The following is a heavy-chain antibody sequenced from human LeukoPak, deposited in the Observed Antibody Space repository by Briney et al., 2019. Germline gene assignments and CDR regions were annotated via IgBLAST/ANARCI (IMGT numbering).Heavy chain of an antibody. D-gene: IGHD5-18*01. CDR3: ARDMGGRYSYGFDY. Sequence: SETLSLTCTVSGGSISSYYWSWVRQPPGKGLEWIGYISYSGSTNYNPSLKSRVTISVDTSKNQFSPKLSSVTAADTAVYYCARDMGGRYSYGFDYWGQGTLVTVSS. CDR2: ISYSGST. CDR1: GGSISSYY. V-gene: IGHV4-59*01. J-gene: IGHJ4*02.